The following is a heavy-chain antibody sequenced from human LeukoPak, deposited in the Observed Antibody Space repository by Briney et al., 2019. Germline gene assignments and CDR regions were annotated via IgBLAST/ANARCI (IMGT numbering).Heavy chain of an antibody. J-gene: IGHJ4*02. CDR1: GFTFSSYT. CDR3: ARLYGDYGDS. D-gene: IGHD4-17*01. V-gene: IGHV3-23*01. Sequence: GGSLRLSCAASGFTFSSYTISWVRQAPGKGLEWVSAISRSGDNTYYADSVEGRFTISRDNSKNTLYLQMNSLRAEDTAVFYCARLYGDYGDSWGQGTLVTVSS. CDR2: ISRSGDNT.